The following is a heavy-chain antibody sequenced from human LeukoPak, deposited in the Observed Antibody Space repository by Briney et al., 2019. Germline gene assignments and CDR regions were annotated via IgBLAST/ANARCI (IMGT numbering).Heavy chain of an antibody. CDR3: ARGLSDVY. CDR1: GGSFSGYY. Sequence: SETLSLTCAVYGGSFSGYYWTWIRQPPGKGLEWIGEINHSGNTNYNPSLESRVTISIDTSKNQFSLILNSVTAADTAVYYCARGLSDVYWGQGTLVTVSS. J-gene: IGHJ4*02. V-gene: IGHV4-34*01. CDR2: INHSGNT.